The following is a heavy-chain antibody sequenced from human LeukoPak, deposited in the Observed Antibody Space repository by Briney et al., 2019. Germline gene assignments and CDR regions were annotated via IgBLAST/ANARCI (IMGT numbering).Heavy chain of an antibody. CDR3: ARHNPSYKYCSGGSCLMDV. J-gene: IGHJ6*03. CDR1: GSSFTSYW. CDR2: IYPGDSDT. D-gene: IGHD2-15*01. Sequence: GASLKISCKGSGSSFTSYWIGWVRPMPGKGLEWMGIIYPGDSDTRYSPSFQGQVTISADKFITTAYLQWSSLKASDTAMYYCARHNPSYKYCSGGSCLMDVWGKGTTVTVSS. V-gene: IGHV5-51*01.